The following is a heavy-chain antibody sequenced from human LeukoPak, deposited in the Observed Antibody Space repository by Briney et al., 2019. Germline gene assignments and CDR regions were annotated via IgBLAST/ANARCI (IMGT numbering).Heavy chain of an antibody. CDR3: AVHCITISCHSPR. V-gene: IGHV3-33*01. D-gene: IGHD2-2*01. CDR2: IWNDGSNK. Sequence: GGSLRLSCAASGFTFSRYGMHWVRQAPGKGLEWVAVIWNDGSNKYYADSVKGRFTISRDNYKSMLYLQMDSLRAEDTAVYYCAVHCITISCHSPRWGQGTLVTVSS. CDR1: GFTFSRYG. J-gene: IGHJ4*02.